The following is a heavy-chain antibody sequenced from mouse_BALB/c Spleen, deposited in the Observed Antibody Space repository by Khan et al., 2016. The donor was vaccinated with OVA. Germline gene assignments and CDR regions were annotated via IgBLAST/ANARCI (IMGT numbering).Heavy chain of an antibody. CDR2: ISYSGST. V-gene: IGHV3-2*02. Sequence: EVQLQEPGPGLVKPSQSLSLTCTVTGYSITSGYGWNWIRQFPGNKLEWMGYISYSGSTNYNPSLKSRISNTRDTSKNQFFLQLNSVTTEDTATYFCARTARIKYWGQGTTRTVSS. J-gene: IGHJ2*01. D-gene: IGHD1-2*01. CDR1: GYSITSGYG. CDR3: ARTARIKY.